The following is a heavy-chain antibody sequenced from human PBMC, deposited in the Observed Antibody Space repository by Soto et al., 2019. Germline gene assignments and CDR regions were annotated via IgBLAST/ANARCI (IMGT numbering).Heavy chain of an antibody. D-gene: IGHD6-13*01. CDR1: GFSFSSYA. CDR2: ISGSDGST. J-gene: IGHJ4*02. V-gene: IGHV3-23*01. Sequence: EVQLLESGGGLVQPGGSLRLSCAASGFSFSSYAMTWVRQAPGKGLEWVSVISGSDGSTYYAHSVKGRFTISRDNSKNTRYLQMNSLRAEDTAVYYCAKDRERDAWYEDYWGQGTLVNVSS. CDR3: AKDRERDAWYEDY.